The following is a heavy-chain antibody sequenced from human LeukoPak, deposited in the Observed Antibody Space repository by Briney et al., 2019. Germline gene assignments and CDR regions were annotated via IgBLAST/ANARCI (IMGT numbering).Heavy chain of an antibody. V-gene: IGHV4-31*03. D-gene: IGHD1-14*01. CDR3: ARDLEGPLRLWFDP. Sequence: SETLSLTRTVSGGSISSGGYYWSWIRQHPGKGLEWIGYIYYSGSTYYNPSLKSRVTISVDTSKNQFSLKLSSVTAADTVVYYCARDLEGPLRLWFDPWGQGTLVTVSS. J-gene: IGHJ5*02. CDR2: IYYSGST. CDR1: GGSISSGGYY.